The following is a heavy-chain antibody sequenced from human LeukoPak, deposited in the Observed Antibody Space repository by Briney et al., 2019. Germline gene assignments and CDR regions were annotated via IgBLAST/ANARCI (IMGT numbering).Heavy chain of an antibody. D-gene: IGHD3-10*01. CDR2: ISYDGSNK. J-gene: IGHJ3*02. CDR1: GFTFSSYA. Sequence: GGSLRLSCAASGFTFSSYAMHWVRQAPGKGLEWVAVISYDGSNKYYADSVKGRSTISRDNSKNTLYLQMNSLRAEDTAVYYCAREGALHAFDIWGQGTMVTVSS. CDR3: AREGALHAFDI. V-gene: IGHV3-30*04.